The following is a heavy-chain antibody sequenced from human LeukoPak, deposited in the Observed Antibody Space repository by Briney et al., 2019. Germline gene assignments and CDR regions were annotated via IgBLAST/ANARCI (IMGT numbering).Heavy chain of an antibody. CDR2: IYYSGST. CDR3: ARLSEAGDVGAFDI. J-gene: IGHJ3*02. CDR1: GGSISSGDYY. V-gene: IGHV4-30-4*08. Sequence: PSETLSLTCTVSGGSISSGDYYWGWLRQPPGKGLEWIGYIYYSGSTYYNPSLKSRVTISVDTSKNQFSLKLSSVTAADTAVYYCARLSEAGDVGAFDIWGQGTMVTVSS. D-gene: IGHD7-27*01.